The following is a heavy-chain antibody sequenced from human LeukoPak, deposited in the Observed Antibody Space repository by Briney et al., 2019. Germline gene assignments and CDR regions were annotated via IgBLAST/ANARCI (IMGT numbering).Heavy chain of an antibody. Sequence: SETLSLTRVVYGGSFSRYFWSWIRQPPGKGLEWIGEINHSGSTKYNPSLKSRVTISVDMSKNQFSLKLSSVTAADTAVYYCARSTSLHLWMRVDYWRQGNLVTVSS. V-gene: IGHV4-34*01. D-gene: IGHD3-16*02. CDR2: INHSGST. CDR3: ARSTSLHLWMRVDY. CDR1: GGSFSRYF. J-gene: IGHJ4*02.